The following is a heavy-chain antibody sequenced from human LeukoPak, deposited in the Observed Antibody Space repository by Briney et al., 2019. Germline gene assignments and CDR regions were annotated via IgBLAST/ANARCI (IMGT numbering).Heavy chain of an antibody. CDR3: AKVSTWSARARHDWFDP. CDR2: ISGSGGST. V-gene: IGHV3-23*01. J-gene: IGHJ5*02. D-gene: IGHD2-2*01. Sequence: KSGGSLRLSCTTSGFNFSIYPMTWVRQAPGKGLEWVSAISGSGGSTYYADSVKGRLTISRDNFKKTLYLQMRSLRVDDTAVYYCAKVSTWSARARHDWFDPWGQGTLVTVSP. CDR1: GFNFSIYP.